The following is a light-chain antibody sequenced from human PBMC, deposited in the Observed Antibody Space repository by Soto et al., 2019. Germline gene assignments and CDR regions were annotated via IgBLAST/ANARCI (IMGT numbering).Light chain of an antibody. CDR1: SSNIGADFD. CDR3: QSYDRSLSGV. Sequence: VLTQPPSVSGAPGQRITISCTGSSSNIGADFDVYWYQQLPGAAPKLLIYGNTIRPSGVPDRFSGSKSGTSASLAITGLQAEDEADYYCQSYDRSLSGVFGTGTKVTVL. J-gene: IGLJ1*01. CDR2: GNT. V-gene: IGLV1-40*01.